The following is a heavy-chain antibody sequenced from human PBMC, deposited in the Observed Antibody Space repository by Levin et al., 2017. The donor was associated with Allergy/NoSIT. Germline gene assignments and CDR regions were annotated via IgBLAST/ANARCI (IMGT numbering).Heavy chain of an antibody. CDR3: ARDQAARGWRYFDV. CDR2: IYHRSGP. V-gene: IGHV4-30-2*06. J-gene: IGHJ2*01. D-gene: IGHD6-6*01. Sequence: SETLSLTCAVSGDYINSGGSSWSWLRQSPGKGLEWLGFIYHRSGPNYNPSLKGRLNISMDTSKNHLSLSLTSVTAADTAIYYCARDQAARGWRYFDVWGRGTLVTVSS. CDR1: GDYINSGGSS.